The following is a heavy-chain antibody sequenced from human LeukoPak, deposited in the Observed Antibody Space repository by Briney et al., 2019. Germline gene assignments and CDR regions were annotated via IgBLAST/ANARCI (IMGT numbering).Heavy chain of an antibody. CDR2: ISRSSRSI. V-gene: IGHV3-21*04. Sequence: GSLRLSCAASAFTFSSYSMNWVRQAPGKGLEWVSSISRSSRSIYYADSVRGRFTVSRDNAKNSLYLQMNSLRAEDTALYYCAKDKYGEYGTIDYWGQGTLVTVSS. CDR1: AFTFSSYS. CDR3: AKDKYGEYGTIDY. J-gene: IGHJ4*02. D-gene: IGHD4-17*01.